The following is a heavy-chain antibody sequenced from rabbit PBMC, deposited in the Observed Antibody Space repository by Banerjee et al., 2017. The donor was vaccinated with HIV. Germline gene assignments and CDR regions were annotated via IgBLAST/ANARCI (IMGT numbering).Heavy chain of an antibody. D-gene: IGHD4-1*01. J-gene: IGHJ4*01. CDR2: IFTASAGT. CDR1: GFYFSSYG. Sequence: QAQLVESGGGLVQPGGSLKLTSTASGFYFSSYGVSWVRQAPGKGLEWIACIFTASAGTSYANWAKGRFTISKSSSTTVTLQMTSLTAADTASYLCARDLAGVIGWNFNLWGPGTLVTVS. V-gene: IGHV1S45*01. CDR3: ARDLAGVIGWNFNL.